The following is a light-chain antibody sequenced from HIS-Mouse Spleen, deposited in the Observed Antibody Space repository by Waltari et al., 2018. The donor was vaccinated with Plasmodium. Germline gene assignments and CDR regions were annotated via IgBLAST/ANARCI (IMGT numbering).Light chain of an antibody. CDR3: CSYAGSSTYV. Sequence: QSALTQPASVSGSPGQSITISCTGTSRDVGSYNLVSWYQQHPGKAPKLMIYEGSKRPSGVSNRFSGSKSGNTASRTISGLQAEDEADYYCCSYAGSSTYVFGTGTKVTVL. J-gene: IGLJ1*01. CDR2: EGS. CDR1: SRDVGSYNL. V-gene: IGLV2-23*01.